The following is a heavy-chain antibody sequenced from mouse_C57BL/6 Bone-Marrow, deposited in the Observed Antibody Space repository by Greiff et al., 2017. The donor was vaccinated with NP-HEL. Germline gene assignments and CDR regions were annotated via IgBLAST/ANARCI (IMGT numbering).Heavy chain of an antibody. CDR3: AREGTLYCGKGY. CDR2: IYPRSGNT. Sequence: QVQLQQSGAELARPGASVKLSCKASGYTFTSYGISWVKQRTGQGLEWIGEIYPRSGNTYYNEKFKGKATLTADKSSSTAYMELRSLASEDSAVYFCAREGTLYCGKGYWGQGTTLTVSS. J-gene: IGHJ2*01. D-gene: IGHD1-1*01. V-gene: IGHV1-81*01. CDR1: GYTFTSYG.